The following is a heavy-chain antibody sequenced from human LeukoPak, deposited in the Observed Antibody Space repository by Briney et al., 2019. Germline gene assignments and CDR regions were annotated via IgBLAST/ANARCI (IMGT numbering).Heavy chain of an antibody. V-gene: IGHV3-21*01. J-gene: IGHJ4*02. CDR3: AREGYYYVSSGYYYFDY. CDR1: GFAFSSYS. CDR2: ISSSSSYI. D-gene: IGHD3-22*01. Sequence: GGSLRLSCAASGFAFSSYSMNWVRQAPGKGLEWVSSISSSSSYIYYADSVKGRFTISRDNAKNSLYLQMNSLRAEDTAVYYCAREGYYYVSSGYYYFDYWGQGTLVTVSS.